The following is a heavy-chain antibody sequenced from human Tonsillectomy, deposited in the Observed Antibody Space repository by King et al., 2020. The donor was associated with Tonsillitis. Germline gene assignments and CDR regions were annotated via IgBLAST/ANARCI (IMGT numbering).Heavy chain of an antibody. CDR2: IRSKAYGGTT. J-gene: IGHJ2*01. CDR3: TRDRNWGSGYFDL. Sequence: WVRQAPGKGLEWVGFIRSKAYGGTTEYAASVKGRFTISRDDSKCIAYLQMNSLKTEDTAVYYCTRDRNWGSGYFDLWGRGTLVTVSS. D-gene: IGHD7-27*01. V-gene: IGHV3-49*02.